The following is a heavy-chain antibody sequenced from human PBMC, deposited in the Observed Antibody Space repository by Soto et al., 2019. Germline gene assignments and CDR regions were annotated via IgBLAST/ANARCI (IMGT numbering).Heavy chain of an antibody. V-gene: IGHV3-21*01. CDR3: ARGYIEWELRREWWVGHHGMHV. D-gene: IGHD1-26*01. CDR1: GFTFSSYS. Sequence: GSLRLSCAASGFTFSSYSMNWVRQAPGKGLEWVSSISSSSSYIYYADSVKGRFTVSRDNAKNSLYLQMNSLRAEDTAVYYCARGYIEWELRREWWVGHHGMHVWGQGSTVTVSS. J-gene: IGHJ6*02. CDR2: ISSSSSYI.